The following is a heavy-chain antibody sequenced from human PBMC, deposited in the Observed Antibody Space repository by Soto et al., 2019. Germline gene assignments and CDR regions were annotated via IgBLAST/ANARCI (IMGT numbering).Heavy chain of an antibody. J-gene: IGHJ3*02. V-gene: IGHV3-66*04. D-gene: IGHD2-15*01. CDR3: ARQCSGGSCYHDAFDI. CDR1: GFTVSSNY. CDR2: IYSGGST. Sequence: EVQLVESGGGLVQPGGSLRLSCAASGFTVSSNYMSWVRQAPGKGLEWVSVIYSGGSTYYADSVKGRFTISRDNSKNTLYLQMNSLRAEDTAVYYCARQCSGGSCYHDAFDIWGQGTMVTVSS.